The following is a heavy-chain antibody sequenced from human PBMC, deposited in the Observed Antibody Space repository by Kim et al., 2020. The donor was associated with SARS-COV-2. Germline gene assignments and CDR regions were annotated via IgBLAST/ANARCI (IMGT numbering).Heavy chain of an antibody. CDR3: ARDRTTGTTYGFDS. Sequence: ADSVKGRFTISRGNAKNSLYLQMSSLRAEDTAVYYCARDRTTGTTYGFDSWGQGTLVTVSS. D-gene: IGHD1-1*01. V-gene: IGHV3-21*01. J-gene: IGHJ4*02.